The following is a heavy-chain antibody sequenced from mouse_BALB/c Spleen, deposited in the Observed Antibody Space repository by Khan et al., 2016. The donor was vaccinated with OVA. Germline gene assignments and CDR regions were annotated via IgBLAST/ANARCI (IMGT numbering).Heavy chain of an antibody. V-gene: IGHV9-3-1*01. CDR3: ARSNGNYWFAY. CDR1: GYTLTNYG. Sequence: QVQLQQSGPELKKPGETVKISCKASGYTLTNYGMNWVKQAPGKGLKWMGWINTYTGEPTYAEDFKGRIAFSLETSASTASLQINNLKNEDTATYFCARSNGNYWFAYWGQGTLVTVSA. J-gene: IGHJ3*01. D-gene: IGHD2-1*01. CDR2: INTYTGEP.